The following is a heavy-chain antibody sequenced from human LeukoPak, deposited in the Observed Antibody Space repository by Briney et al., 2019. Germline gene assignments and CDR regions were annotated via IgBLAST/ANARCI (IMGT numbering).Heavy chain of an antibody. CDR3: AKLTRGYCSSTACPNWLDP. J-gene: IGHJ5*02. V-gene: IGHV3-23*01. D-gene: IGHD2-2*01. CDR1: GFTFSNYA. Sequence: PGGSLRLSCAASGFTFSNYAMTWVRHAPGEGLEWVSAISDSGGTTYYADSVKGRFTISRDNSKNTLYLQMNSLRAEDTAIYYCAKLTRGYCSSTACPNWLDPWGQGTLVTVSS. CDR2: ISDSGGTT.